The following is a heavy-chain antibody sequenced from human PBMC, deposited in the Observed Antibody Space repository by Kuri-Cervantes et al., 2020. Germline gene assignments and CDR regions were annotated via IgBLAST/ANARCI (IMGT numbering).Heavy chain of an antibody. CDR3: ARGAARTHFAY. Sequence: GSLRLSCAVYGGSFSGYYWSWIRQPPGKGLEWIGEINHSGSTNYNPSLKSRVTISVDTSKNQFSLKLSSVTAADTAVYYCARGAARTHFAYWGQGTLVTVSS. CDR2: INHSGST. CDR1: GGSFSGYY. D-gene: IGHD6-6*01. J-gene: IGHJ4*02. V-gene: IGHV4-34*01.